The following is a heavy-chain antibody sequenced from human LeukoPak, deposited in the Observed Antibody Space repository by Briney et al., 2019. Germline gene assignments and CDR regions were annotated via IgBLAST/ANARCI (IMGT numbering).Heavy chain of an antibody. J-gene: IGHJ6*03. CDR1: GFTFTSSA. Sequence: SVKVSCKASGFTFTSSAMQWVRQVRGQRLEWIVWIVVGSGNTNYAQKFQERVTITRDMSTSTAYMELSSLRSEDTAVYYCAADRGPTVTTPRGHYYYYMDVWGKGTTVTVSS. CDR2: IVVGSGNT. V-gene: IGHV1-58*02. D-gene: IGHD4-17*01. CDR3: AADRGPTVTTPRGHYYYYMDV.